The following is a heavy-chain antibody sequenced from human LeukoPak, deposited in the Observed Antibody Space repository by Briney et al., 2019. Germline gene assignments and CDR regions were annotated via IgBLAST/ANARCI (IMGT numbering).Heavy chain of an antibody. J-gene: IGHJ6*02. Sequence: RRSLRLSCEASGFTLRIYWMSWVRQAPGKGLEWVANIKHDGSEKYYVDSVKGRFTISRDNAKNSLYLQMNSLRAEDTAVYYCARDYFYPMDVWGQGTTVTVSS. CDR3: ARDYFYPMDV. CDR2: IKHDGSEK. V-gene: IGHV3-7*04. CDR1: GFTLRIYW.